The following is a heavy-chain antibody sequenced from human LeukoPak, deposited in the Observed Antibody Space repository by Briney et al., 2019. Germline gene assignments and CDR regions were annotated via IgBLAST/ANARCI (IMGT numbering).Heavy chain of an antibody. CDR3: ARDRRTMTTCDY. Sequence: GGSLRLSCAASRFTFSSYTMNWVRQAPGKGLEWVSSISSSSSYIYYADSVKGRFTISRDNAKNSLYLQMNSLRAEDTAVYYCARDRRTMTTCDYWGQGSLVTVSS. V-gene: IGHV3-21*01. CDR2: ISSSSSYI. D-gene: IGHD4-17*01. J-gene: IGHJ4*02. CDR1: RFTFSSYT.